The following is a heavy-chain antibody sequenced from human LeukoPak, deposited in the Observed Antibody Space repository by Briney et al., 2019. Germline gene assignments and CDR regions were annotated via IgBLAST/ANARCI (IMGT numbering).Heavy chain of an antibody. CDR3: ARGKGVAGPYYYDSSGLIDY. J-gene: IGHJ4*02. CDR1: GGSISSFY. D-gene: IGHD3-22*01. Sequence: SETLSLTCTVAGGSISSFYWGWIRQAPGKGVEWIGHTHSSGSTNYNPSLKSRVTISVDTSKNQFSLKLSSVTAADTAVYYCARGKGVAGPYYYDSSGLIDYWGQGTLVTVSS. V-gene: IGHV4-59*01. CDR2: THSSGST.